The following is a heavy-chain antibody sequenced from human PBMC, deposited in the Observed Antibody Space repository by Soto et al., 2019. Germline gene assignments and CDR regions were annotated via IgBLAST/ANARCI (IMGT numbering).Heavy chain of an antibody. Sequence: QVQLQESGPGLVKPSETLSLTCTVSGGSISSYYWSWIRQPPGKGLEWIGYIYYSGSTNYNPSLKSPVTTSVSTSKNRSSLKLSSVTAADTAVYYCAGEVLITGTTYYFNGMDVWGQGTTVTVSS. CDR1: GGSISSYY. CDR2: IYYSGST. CDR3: AGEVLITGTTYYFNGMDV. V-gene: IGHV4-59*01. D-gene: IGHD1-7*01. J-gene: IGHJ6*02.